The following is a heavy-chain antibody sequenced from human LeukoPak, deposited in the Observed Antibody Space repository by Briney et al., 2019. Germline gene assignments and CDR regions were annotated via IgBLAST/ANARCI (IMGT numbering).Heavy chain of an antibody. CDR2: IFPGDSDT. CDR1: GYIFTSYW. J-gene: IGHJ4*02. V-gene: IGHV5-51*01. Sequence: GESLKISCKGSGYIFTSYWVGWLRQMPGEGLEWMGIIFPGDSDTRYSPSFQGQVTISADKSISTAYLQWSSLKASDTAMYYCARRRDYDSSGYYSNFDYWGQGTLVTVSS. CDR3: ARRRDYDSSGYYSNFDY. D-gene: IGHD3-22*01.